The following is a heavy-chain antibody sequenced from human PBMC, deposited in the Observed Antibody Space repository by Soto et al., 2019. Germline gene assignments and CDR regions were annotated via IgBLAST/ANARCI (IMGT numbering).Heavy chain of an antibody. CDR3: ARDKHDFWSGYDASYYYYGMDV. CDR2: ISSSGSTI. J-gene: IGHJ6*02. CDR1: GFTFSDYY. D-gene: IGHD3-3*01. V-gene: IGHV3-11*01. Sequence: QVQLVESGGGLVKPGGSLRLSCAASGFTFSDYYMSWIRQAPGKGLEWVSYISSSGSTIYYADSVKGRFTISRDNAKNXXYXQTXSLRAEDTAVYYCARDKHDFWSGYDASYYYYGMDVWGQGTTVTVSS.